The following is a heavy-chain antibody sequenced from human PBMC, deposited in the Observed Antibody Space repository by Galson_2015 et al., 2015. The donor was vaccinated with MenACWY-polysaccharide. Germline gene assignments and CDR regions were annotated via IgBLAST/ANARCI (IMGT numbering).Heavy chain of an antibody. CDR1: GFTFSNYH. CDR2: ISPSSGTI. Sequence: SLRLSCAASGFTFSNYHMNWVRQAPGKGLEWVSYISPSSGTIFYADSVKGRFTISRDNAENSLYLQMNSLRAEDTAVYYCAKDSTDFWSVAGRFDHWGQGTLVTVSS. CDR3: AKDSTDFWSVAGRFDH. J-gene: IGHJ5*02. D-gene: IGHD3-3*01. V-gene: IGHV3-48*01.